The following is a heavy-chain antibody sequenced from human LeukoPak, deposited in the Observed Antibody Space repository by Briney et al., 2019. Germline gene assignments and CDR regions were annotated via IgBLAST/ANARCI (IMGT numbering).Heavy chain of an antibody. D-gene: IGHD3-3*01. CDR2: ISAYNGNT. CDR3: ARAELRFLEWLFSGYYFDY. V-gene: IGHV1-18*01. Sequence: ASVKVSCKASGYTFTSYGISWVRQAPGQGLEWMGWISAYNGNTNYAQKLQGRVIMTTDTSTSTAYMELRSLRSDDTAVYYCARAELRFLEWLFSGYYFDYWGQGTLVTVSS. J-gene: IGHJ4*02. CDR1: GYTFTSYG.